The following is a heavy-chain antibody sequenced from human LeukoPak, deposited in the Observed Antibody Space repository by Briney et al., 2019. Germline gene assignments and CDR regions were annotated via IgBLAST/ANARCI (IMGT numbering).Heavy chain of an antibody. D-gene: IGHD6-13*01. J-gene: IGHJ3*02. V-gene: IGHV4-34*01. Sequence: KSSETLSLTCAVYGGSFSGYYWSWIRQPPGKGLEWIGEINHSGSTNYNPSLKSRVTISVDTSKNQFSLKLSSVTAADTAVYYCARPGIAAAGTPHDAFDIWGQGTMVTVSS. CDR3: ARPGIAAAGTPHDAFDI. CDR1: GGSFSGYY. CDR2: INHSGST.